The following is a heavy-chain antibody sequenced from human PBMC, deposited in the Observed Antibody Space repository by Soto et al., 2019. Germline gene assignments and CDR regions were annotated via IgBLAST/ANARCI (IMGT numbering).Heavy chain of an antibody. D-gene: IGHD6-6*01. CDR2: INPNSGGT. V-gene: IGHV1-2*04. CDR1: GYTFTGYY. Sequence: ASVKVSCKASGYTFTGYYMHWVRQAPGQGLEWMGWINPNSGGTNYAQKFQGWVTMTRDTSISTAYMELSRLRSDDTAVYYCARGSQLVPIGSLYYYGMDVWGQGTTVTVSS. J-gene: IGHJ6*02. CDR3: ARGSQLVPIGSLYYYGMDV.